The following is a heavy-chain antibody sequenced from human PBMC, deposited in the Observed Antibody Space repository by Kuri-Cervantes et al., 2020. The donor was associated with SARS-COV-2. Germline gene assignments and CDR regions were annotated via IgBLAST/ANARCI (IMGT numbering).Heavy chain of an antibody. D-gene: IGHD2-2*01. V-gene: IGHV1-24*01. CDR1: GYTLTELS. CDR2: FDPEDGET. Sequence: ASLKVSCKVSGYTLTELSMHWVRQAPGKGLEWMGGFDPEDGETIYAQKFQGRVTMTEDTSTDTAYMELSSLRSEDTAVYYCASHRGYCSSTSCSNNWFDPWGQGTLVTVSS. J-gene: IGHJ5*02. CDR3: ASHRGYCSSTSCSNNWFDP.